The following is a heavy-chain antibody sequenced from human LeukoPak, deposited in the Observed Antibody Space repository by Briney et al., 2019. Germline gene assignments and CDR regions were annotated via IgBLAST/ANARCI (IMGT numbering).Heavy chain of an antibody. CDR3: ARGGAFIGVVPAAIIALFGP. CDR1: GGSISSGVYY. D-gene: IGHD2-2*01. Sequence: PSETLSLTCTVSGGSISSGVYYWSWIRQPPGKGLEWIGEINHSGSTNYNPSLKSRVTISVDTSKNQFSLKLSSVTAADTAVYYCARGGAFIGVVPAAIIALFGPWGQGTLVTVSS. CDR2: INHSGST. V-gene: IGHV4-34*01. J-gene: IGHJ5*02.